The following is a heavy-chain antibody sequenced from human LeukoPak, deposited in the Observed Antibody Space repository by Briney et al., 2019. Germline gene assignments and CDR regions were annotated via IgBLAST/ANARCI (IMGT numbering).Heavy chain of an antibody. V-gene: IGHV1-2*02. CDR1: GYTFTSYD. Sequence: ASVKVSCKASGYTFTSYDINWVRQATGQGLEWMGWINPNSGGTNYAQKFQGRVTMTRDTSISTAYMELSRLRSDDTAVYYCARGDYLGWFDPWGQGTLVTVSS. CDR3: ARGDYLGWFDP. CDR2: INPNSGGT. J-gene: IGHJ5*02. D-gene: IGHD4-17*01.